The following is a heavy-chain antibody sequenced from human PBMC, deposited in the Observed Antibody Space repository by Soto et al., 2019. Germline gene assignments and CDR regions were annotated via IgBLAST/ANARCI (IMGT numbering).Heavy chain of an antibody. CDR3: TRDRSSFMRGRIRGPYGGLDV. D-gene: IGHD3-10*01. V-gene: IGHV3-21*01. Sequence: QLVESGGGLVKPGGSLRVSCAASRFAFSSYSMYWVHQAPMKGLEWVASINSVASYVYYADSVEGRFTISRDNAKNSVYLQMNSLRAEDTAVYYCTRDRSSFMRGRIRGPYGGLDVWGQGTTVLVS. CDR1: RFAFSSYS. J-gene: IGHJ6*02. CDR2: INSVASYV.